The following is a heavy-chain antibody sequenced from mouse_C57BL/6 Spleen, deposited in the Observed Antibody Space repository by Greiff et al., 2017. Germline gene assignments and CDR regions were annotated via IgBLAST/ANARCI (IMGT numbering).Heavy chain of an antibody. CDR1: GYTFTSYG. D-gene: IGHD1-1*01. J-gene: IGHJ1*03. Sequence: VQLQQSGAELARPGASVKLSCKASGYTFTSYGISWVKQRTGQGLEWIGEIYPRSGNTYYNEKFKGKATLTADKSSSTAYMELRSLTSEDSAVYFCASGDYYGSSYVYWYFDVWGTGTTVTVSS. CDR2: IYPRSGNT. CDR3: ASGDYYGSSYVYWYFDV. V-gene: IGHV1-81*01.